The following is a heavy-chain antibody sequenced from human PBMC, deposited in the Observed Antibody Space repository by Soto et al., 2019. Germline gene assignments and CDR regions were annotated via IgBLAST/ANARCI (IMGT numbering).Heavy chain of an antibody. CDR3: ARLFYGDYYSFEVVWFDP. D-gene: IGHD4-17*01. CDR1: GGSISSYY. CDR2: IYYSGST. Sequence: SETLSLTCTVSGGSISSYYWSWIRQPPGKGLEWIGYIYYSGSTNYNPSLKSRVTISVDTSKNQFSLKLSSVTAADTAVYYFARLFYGDYYSFEVVWFDPRGQGTLVTVSS. J-gene: IGHJ5*02. V-gene: IGHV4-59*08.